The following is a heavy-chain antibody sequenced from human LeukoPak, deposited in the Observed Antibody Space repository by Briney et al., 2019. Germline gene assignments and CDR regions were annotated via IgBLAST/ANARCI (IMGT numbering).Heavy chain of an antibody. J-gene: IGHJ4*02. V-gene: IGHV3-48*04. CDR2: ISSSSSTI. Sequence: GGSLRLSCAASGFTFSSYAMNWVRQAPGKGLEWLSYISSSSSTIYYADSVKGRFTISRGNAKNSLYLQMNSLRAEDTAVYYCARVWGFGVGYWGRGTLVTVSS. CDR1: GFTFSSYA. D-gene: IGHD3-16*01. CDR3: ARVWGFGVGY.